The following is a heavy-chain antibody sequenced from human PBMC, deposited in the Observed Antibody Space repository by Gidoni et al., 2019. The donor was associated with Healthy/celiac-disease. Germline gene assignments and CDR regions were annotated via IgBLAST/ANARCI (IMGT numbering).Heavy chain of an antibody. D-gene: IGHD4-17*01. V-gene: IGHV3-23*01. CDR3: AKDRKRATVTTPRGHGMDV. CDR2: ISGSGGST. CDR1: GFTFISYA. Sequence: EVQLLESGGGLVQPGGSLRLSCAASGFTFISYAMSWVRQAPGKGLEWVSAISGSGGSTYYADSVKGRFTISRDNSKNTLYLQMNSLRAEDTAVYYCAKDRKRATVTTPRGHGMDVWGQGTTVTVSS. J-gene: IGHJ6*02.